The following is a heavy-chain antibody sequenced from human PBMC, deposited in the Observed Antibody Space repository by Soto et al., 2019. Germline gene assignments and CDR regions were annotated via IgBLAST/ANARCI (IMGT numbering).Heavy chain of an antibody. J-gene: IGHJ5*02. D-gene: IGHD6-13*01. CDR2: IYYSGST. Sequence: SETLSLTCTVSGGSISSSSYYWGWIRQPPGKGLEWIGSIYYSGSTYYNPSLKSRVTISVDTSKNQFSLKLSSVTAADTAVYYCARRGYRSSNNWFDPWGQGNLVTVSS. V-gene: IGHV4-39*01. CDR1: GGSISSSSYY. CDR3: ARRGYRSSNNWFDP.